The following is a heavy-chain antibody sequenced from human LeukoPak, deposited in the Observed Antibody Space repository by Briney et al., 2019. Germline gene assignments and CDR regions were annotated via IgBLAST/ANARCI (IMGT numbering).Heavy chain of an antibody. CDR3: AREVYSYALDALDL. Sequence: GGSLRLSCAASGFTFSSYAMSWVRQAPGKGLEWVSAISGSGGSTYYADSVKGRFSISRDNSKNTLYLQMNSLRSEDTAVYCAREVYSYALDALDLWGQGTMVTVSS. V-gene: IGHV3-23*01. CDR2: ISGSGGST. CDR1: GFTFSSYA. J-gene: IGHJ3*01. D-gene: IGHD5-18*01.